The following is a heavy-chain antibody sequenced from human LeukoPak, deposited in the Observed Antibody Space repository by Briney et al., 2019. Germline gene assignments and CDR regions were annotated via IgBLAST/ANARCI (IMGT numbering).Heavy chain of an antibody. J-gene: IGHJ4*02. CDR3: ARVLRRYYFDY. V-gene: IGHV4-30-2*01. CDR2: TYHSGST. D-gene: IGHD1-26*01. CDR1: GGSIRSGGYS. Sequence: SETLSLTCAVSGGSIRSGGYSWCWIRQPPGKGLGWIGYTYHSGSTYYNPSLKSRVTISVDRSKNHFSLKLSSVTAADTAVYYCARVLRRYYFDYWGQGTLVAVSS.